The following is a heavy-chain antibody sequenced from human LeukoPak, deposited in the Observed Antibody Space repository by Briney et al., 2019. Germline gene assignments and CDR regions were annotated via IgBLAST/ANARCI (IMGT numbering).Heavy chain of an antibody. CDR3: ATMGADFFHY. CDR2: ISDSSSTI. CDR1: GFTFRSHS. D-gene: IGHD1-26*01. Sequence: GGSLRLSCAVSGFTFRSHSMNWVRQAPGKGLEWLSYISDSSSTINYADSAKGRFTISRDNTKNSLFLQMNRLRAEDTAVYYCATMGADFFHYWGHGTLVTVSS. V-gene: IGHV3-48*04. J-gene: IGHJ4*01.